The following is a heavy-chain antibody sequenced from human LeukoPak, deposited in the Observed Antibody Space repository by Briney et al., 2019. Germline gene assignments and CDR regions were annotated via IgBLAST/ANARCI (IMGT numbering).Heavy chain of an antibody. V-gene: IGHV3-21*01. CDR3: ARLDCSGDSCYQYYYYMYV. CDR1: AFTFSSYD. CDR2: ISSNGSNI. D-gene: IGHD2-15*01. Sequence: GGSLRLSCAPSAFTFSSYDMNWVRQAPGKGLEWVSFISSNGSNIYYADSVKGRFTISRDKAKNTLYLQINSLRAEDTAVYYCARLDCSGDSCYQYYYYMYVCGKGTTVIVSS. J-gene: IGHJ6*03.